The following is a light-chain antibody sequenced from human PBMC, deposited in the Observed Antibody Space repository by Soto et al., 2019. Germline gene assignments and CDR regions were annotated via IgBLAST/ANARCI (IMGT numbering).Light chain of an antibody. CDR2: GDN. J-gene: IGLJ1*01. V-gene: IGLV1-40*01. CDR3: FSYTSSGTYV. CDR1: TSNIGAPYD. Sequence: QSVLTQPPSVSGAPGRRVSSACTGSTSNIGAPYDVHWYQHLPGTAPKLLIYGDNNRPSGVPDRFSGSKSGNTASLTISGLQAEDETDYYCFSYTSSGTYVFGTGTKVTVL.